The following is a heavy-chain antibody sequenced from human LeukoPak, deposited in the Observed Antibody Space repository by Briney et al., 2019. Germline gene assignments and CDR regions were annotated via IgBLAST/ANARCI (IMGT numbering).Heavy chain of an antibody. J-gene: IGHJ4*02. D-gene: IGHD3-22*01. CDR2: ISTSGSTT. V-gene: IGHV3-48*03. CDR1: GFIFSSYE. Sequence: GGSLRLSCAASGFIFSSYEMNWVRQAPGKGLEWISYISTSGSTTHYADSVKGRFTISRDNAKNSLYMHMNSLRAEDTAVYYCAKYMYDSFDYWGQGTLVTVSS. CDR3: AKYMYDSFDY.